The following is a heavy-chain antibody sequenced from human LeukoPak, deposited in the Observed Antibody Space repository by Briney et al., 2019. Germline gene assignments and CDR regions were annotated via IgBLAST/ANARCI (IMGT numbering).Heavy chain of an antibody. CDR2: IYYSGST. J-gene: IGHJ3*02. V-gene: IGHV4-59*08. D-gene: IGHD5-24*01. CDR3: AKPAQVDGSIDVFDI. CDR1: GGSISSYY. Sequence: SSETLSLTCTVSGGSISSYYWSWIRQPPGKGLEWIGYIYYSGSTNYNPSLKSRVTISVDTSKNQFSLKLSSVTAADTAVYYCAKPAQVDGSIDVFDIWGQGTMVTVSS.